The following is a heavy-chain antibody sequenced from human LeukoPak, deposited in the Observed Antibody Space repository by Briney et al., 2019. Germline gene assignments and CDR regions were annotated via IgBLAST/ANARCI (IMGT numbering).Heavy chain of an antibody. CDR2: INPNSGGT. Sequence: ASVKVSCKASGYTFTGYYMHWVRQAPGQGLEWMGWINPNSGGTNYAQKFQGRVTMTRDTSISTAYMELSRLRSDDTAVYYCARDPRESYCSGGSCYFDYWGQGTLVTVSS. D-gene: IGHD2-15*01. V-gene: IGHV1-2*02. CDR3: ARDPRESYCSGGSCYFDY. CDR1: GYTFTGYY. J-gene: IGHJ4*02.